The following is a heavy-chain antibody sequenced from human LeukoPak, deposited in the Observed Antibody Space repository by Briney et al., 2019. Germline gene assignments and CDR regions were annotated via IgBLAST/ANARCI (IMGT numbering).Heavy chain of an antibody. J-gene: IGHJ4*02. V-gene: IGHV5-51*01. Sequence: GESLKISCKGSGYSFTSYWIGWVRQMPGKGLEWMGIIYPGDSDTRYSPSFQGQVTISADKSISTAYLQWSSLKASDTAMYYCARQSRGDYDSSGYYHPFDYWGQGTLVTVSS. D-gene: IGHD3-22*01. CDR3: ARQSRGDYDSSGYYHPFDY. CDR1: GYSFTSYW. CDR2: IYPGDSDT.